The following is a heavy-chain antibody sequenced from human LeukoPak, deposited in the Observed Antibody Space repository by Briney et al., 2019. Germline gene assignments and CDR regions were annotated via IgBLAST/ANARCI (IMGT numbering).Heavy chain of an antibody. CDR2: INHSGST. Sequence: SETLSLTCAVYGGSFSGYYWSWIRQPPGKGLEWIGEINHSGSTNYNPSLKSRVTISVDTSKNQFSLKLSSVTAADTAAYYCARGPPRPSSWLDYWGQGTLVTVSS. D-gene: IGHD6-13*01. J-gene: IGHJ4*02. CDR1: GGSFSGYY. V-gene: IGHV4-34*01. CDR3: ARGPPRPSSWLDY.